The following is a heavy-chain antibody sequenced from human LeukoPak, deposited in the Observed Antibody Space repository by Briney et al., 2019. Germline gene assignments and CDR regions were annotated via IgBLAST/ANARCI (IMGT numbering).Heavy chain of an antibody. D-gene: IGHD3-10*01. CDR1: GFTFCSYW. J-gene: IGHJ4*02. Sequence: GGSLRLSCAASGFTFCSYWMHWVRQAPGKGLVWVSRINSDGSSTSYADSVKGRFTISRDNAKNTLYLQMNSLRAEDTAVYYCARDFRGYYGSGSLGGWGQGTLVTVSS. V-gene: IGHV3-74*01. CDR2: INSDGSST. CDR3: ARDFRGYYGSGSLGG.